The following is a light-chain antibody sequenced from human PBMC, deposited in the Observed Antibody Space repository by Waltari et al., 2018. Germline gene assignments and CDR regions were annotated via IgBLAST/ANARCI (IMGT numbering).Light chain of an antibody. CDR1: SRDVGPYTL. CDR3: CSYAGSGSWV. V-gene: IGLV2-23*01. J-gene: IGLJ3*02. CDR2: EAS. Sequence: QSALTQPASVSGSPGQSISIPCIGTSRDVGPYTLVPWYQHHPGKAPKLIVFEASKRPSGVSNRFSGSKAANTASLIISGLQADDEADYYCCSYAGSGSWVFGGGTKVTVI.